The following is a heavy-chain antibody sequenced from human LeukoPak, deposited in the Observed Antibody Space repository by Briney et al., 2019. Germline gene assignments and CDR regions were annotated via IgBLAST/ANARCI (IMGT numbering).Heavy chain of an antibody. CDR3: AKDGITVVRGVIRPYYYYGMDV. CDR1: GFTSSSYA. CDR2: ISGSGGST. Sequence: GGSLRLSCAASGFTSSSYAMSWVRQAPGKGLEWVSAISGSGGSTYYADSVKGRFTISRDNSKNTLYLQMNSLRAEDTAVYYCAKDGITVVRGVIRPYYYYGMDVWGKGTTVTVSS. V-gene: IGHV3-23*01. D-gene: IGHD3-10*01. J-gene: IGHJ6*04.